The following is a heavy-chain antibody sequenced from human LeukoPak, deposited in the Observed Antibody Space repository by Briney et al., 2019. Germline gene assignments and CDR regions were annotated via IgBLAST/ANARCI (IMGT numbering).Heavy chain of an antibody. Sequence: SETLSLTCAVSGYSISSGYYWAWIRQPPGEGLEWIGSMYHSGSTYDSPSLKRRVTMSVDTSKNQFSLKLTSVTAADTAVYYCARQRYCHSTSCYFDYWGQGTLVTVSS. CDR1: GYSISSGYY. V-gene: IGHV4-38-2*01. CDR2: MYHSGST. CDR3: ARQRYCHSTSCYFDY. J-gene: IGHJ4*02. D-gene: IGHD2-2*01.